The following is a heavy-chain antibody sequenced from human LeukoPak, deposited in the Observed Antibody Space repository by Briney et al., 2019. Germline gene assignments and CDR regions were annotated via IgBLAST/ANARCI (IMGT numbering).Heavy chain of an antibody. Sequence: GASVKVSCKASGGTFSSYAISWVRQAPGQGLEWMGGIIPIFGTANYAQKFQGRVTITADKSTSTAYMELSSLRSEDTAVYYCARYRELRFLEWTNEFDYWGQGTLVTVSS. J-gene: IGHJ4*02. V-gene: IGHV1-69*06. CDR1: GGTFSSYA. D-gene: IGHD3-3*01. CDR2: IIPIFGTA. CDR3: ARYRELRFLEWTNEFDY.